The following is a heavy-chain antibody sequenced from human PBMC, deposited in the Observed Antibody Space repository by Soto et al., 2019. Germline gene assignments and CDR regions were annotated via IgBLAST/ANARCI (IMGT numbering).Heavy chain of an antibody. V-gene: IGHV3-9*01. Sequence: EVQLVESGGGLVQPGRSLRLSCAASGFTFDDYAMHWVRHAPGKGLEWVSGISWNSGSIGYADSVKGRFTISSDNAKNSLYLQMNSLRAEDTALYYCATDIRRGPWDYWGQRTLVTVS. CDR2: ISWNSGSI. CDR1: GFTFDDYA. D-gene: IGHD5-12*01. CDR3: ATDIRRGPWDY. J-gene: IGHJ4*02.